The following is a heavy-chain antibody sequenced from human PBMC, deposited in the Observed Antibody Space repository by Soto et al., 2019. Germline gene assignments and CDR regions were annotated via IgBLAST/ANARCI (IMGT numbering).Heavy chain of an antibody. CDR3: AEGYCSGGSCPGVDY. Sequence: QVQLVESGGGVVQPGRSLKLSCAASGFTFSSYAMHWVRQAPGKGLEWVAVISYDGSNKYYADSVKGRFTISRDNSKNTLYLQMNSLRAEDTAVYYCAEGYCSGGSCPGVDYWGQGTLVTVSS. V-gene: IGHV3-30-3*01. CDR2: ISYDGSNK. D-gene: IGHD2-15*01. J-gene: IGHJ4*02. CDR1: GFTFSSYA.